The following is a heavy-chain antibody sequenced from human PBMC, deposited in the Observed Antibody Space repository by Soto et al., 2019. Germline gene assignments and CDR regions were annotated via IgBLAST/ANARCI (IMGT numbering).Heavy chain of an antibody. J-gene: IGHJ6*03. V-gene: IGHV3-9*01. CDR2: ITWNSGTI. CDR3: TKSWRLYYMDV. D-gene: IGHD3-3*01. Sequence: EVQLVESGGGLVQPGRSLRLSCAASGFTFDAYAMHWVRQAPGRGLEWVSRITWNSGTIDYADSVKGRFTISRDNAKNSLYLQMNSLRAEDTALYYCTKSWRLYYMDVWGKGTTVTVSS. CDR1: GFTFDAYA.